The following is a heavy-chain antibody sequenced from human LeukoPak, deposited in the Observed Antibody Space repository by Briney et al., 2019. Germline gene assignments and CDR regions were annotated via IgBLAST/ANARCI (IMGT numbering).Heavy chain of an antibody. CDR2: IYYTGST. J-gene: IGHJ6*03. D-gene: IGHD3-3*02. Sequence: SETLSFTCTVSSGSISSISYYWGWIRQPPGRGREGTGRIYYTGSTYYNPSLKSRVTISVDTSKNQHPMKLGCVPAEDSAVYYCVRHPMSPKGLAMDVWRK. CDR1: SGSISSISYY. CDR3: VRHPMSPKGLAMDV. V-gene: IGHV4-39*01.